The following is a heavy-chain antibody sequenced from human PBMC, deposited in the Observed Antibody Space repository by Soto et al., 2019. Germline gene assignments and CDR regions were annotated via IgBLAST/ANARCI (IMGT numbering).Heavy chain of an antibody. J-gene: IGHJ5*02. D-gene: IGHD3-3*01. V-gene: IGHV4-39*01. CDR1: GGFISSGNYY. Sequence: PSETLSLTCTVSGGFISSGNYYWSWIRQHPGKGLEWIGYIYYSGSTYYNPSLKSRVTISVDTSKNQFSLKLSSVTAADTAVYYCARQEVLDFWSGYYLESCFDPWGQGTLVTVSP. CDR2: IYYSGST. CDR3: ARQEVLDFWSGYYLESCFDP.